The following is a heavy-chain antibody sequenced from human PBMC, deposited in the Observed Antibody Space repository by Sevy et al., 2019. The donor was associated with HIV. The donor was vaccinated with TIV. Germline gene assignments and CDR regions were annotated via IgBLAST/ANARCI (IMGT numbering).Heavy chain of an antibody. Sequence: GGSLRIACAASGFTFSKYWMGWVRQAPGKGLEWVANIKQDAGQKYYVDCVKGRFTISRDNAKNSLYLQMNSLRAEDTAVYFCARDDGNYYFHYWGQGTLVTVSS. CDR3: ARDDGNYYFHY. D-gene: IGHD1-7*01. CDR2: IKQDAGQK. J-gene: IGHJ4*02. V-gene: IGHV3-7*01. CDR1: GFTFSKYW.